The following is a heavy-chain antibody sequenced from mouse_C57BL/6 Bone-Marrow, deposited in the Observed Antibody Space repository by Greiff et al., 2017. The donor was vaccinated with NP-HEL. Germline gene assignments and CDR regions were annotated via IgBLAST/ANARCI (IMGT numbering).Heavy chain of an antibody. J-gene: IGHJ4*01. CDR1: GFSFNTYA. CDR2: IRSKSNNYAT. V-gene: IGHV10-1*01. D-gene: IGHD4-1*01. CDR3: VRTGPYAMDY. Sequence: EVKLEESGGGLVQPKGSLKLSCAASGFSFNTYAMNWVRQAPGKGLEWVARIRSKSNNYATYYADSVKDRFTISRDDSESMLYLQMNNLKTEDTAMYYCVRTGPYAMDYWGQGTSVTVSS.